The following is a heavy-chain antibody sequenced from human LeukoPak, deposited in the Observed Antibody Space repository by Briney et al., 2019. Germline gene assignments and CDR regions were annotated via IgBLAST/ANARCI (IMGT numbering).Heavy chain of an antibody. CDR2: ISYDGSNK. V-gene: IGHV3-30-3*01. J-gene: IGHJ4*02. CDR3: ARGPVTWELLQGSTYYFDY. CDR1: GFTFSSYA. Sequence: GGSLRLSCAASGFTFSSYAMHWVRQAPGKGLEWVAVISYDGSNKYYADSVKGRFTISRDNSKNTLYLQMNSLRAEDTAVYYCARGPVTWELLQGSTYYFDYWGQGTLVTVSS. D-gene: IGHD1-26*01.